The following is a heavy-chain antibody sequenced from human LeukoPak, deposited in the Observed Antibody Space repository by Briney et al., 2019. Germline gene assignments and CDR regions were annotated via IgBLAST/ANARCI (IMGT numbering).Heavy chain of an antibody. V-gene: IGHV4-59*08. CDR2: INNRGTT. D-gene: IGHD4-17*01. J-gene: IGHJ4*02. Sequence: SETLSLTCTVSGDSITSDYWSWIRQPPGKGLEWIGFINNRGTTSYNPSLKSRVIISRDMSKNQFALKLSSVSAADTAVYYCARYRDGDSDISLDIWGQGTLVTVSS. CDR1: GDSITSDY. CDR3: ARYRDGDSDISLDI.